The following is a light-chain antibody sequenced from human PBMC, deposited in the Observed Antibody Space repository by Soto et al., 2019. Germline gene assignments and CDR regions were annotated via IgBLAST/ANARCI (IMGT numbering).Light chain of an antibody. CDR1: SSNIGTGYD. J-gene: IGLJ1*01. Sequence: QSVLTQPPSVSGAPGQRVTISCTGSSSNIGTGYDVHWYQQLPGTAPKLLIFGNVNRPSGVPDRFSGSKSGTSASLAITGLQAEDEADYYCQSYDNSMSGYVFGNGTKVTVL. V-gene: IGLV1-40*01. CDR2: GNV. CDR3: QSYDNSMSGYV.